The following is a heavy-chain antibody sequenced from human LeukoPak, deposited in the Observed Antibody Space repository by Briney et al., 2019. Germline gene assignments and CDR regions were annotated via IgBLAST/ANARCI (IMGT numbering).Heavy chain of an antibody. D-gene: IGHD3-10*01. V-gene: IGHV1-8*01. CDR2: MNPNSGNR. CDR3: ARGRSHRYYYGSGSYLVGY. CDR1: GYTFTSYD. J-gene: IGHJ4*02. Sequence: ASVKVSCKASGYTFTSYDINWVRQAPGQGLEWMGWMNPNSGNRGYAQKFQGRVTMTRNTSINTAYMELSSLRSEDTAVYYCARGRSHRYYYGSGSYLVGYWGQGTLVTVSS.